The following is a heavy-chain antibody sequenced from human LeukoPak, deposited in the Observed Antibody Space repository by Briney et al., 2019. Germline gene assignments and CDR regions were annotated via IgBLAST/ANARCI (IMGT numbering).Heavy chain of an antibody. D-gene: IGHD4-17*01. J-gene: IGHJ3*01. CDR3: AREPELQDYGDTVNAYDL. CDR2: IHHDGRT. V-gene: IGHV4-34*01. CDR1: GGSLSGHY. Sequence: SETLSLTCTVYGGSLSGHYWSWIRQSPGKGLEWIGDIHHDGRTKYSPSLRSRVTIVLDTFKNEFSLRLTRVTAADTAMYFCAREPELQDYGDTVNAYDLWGQGTMAIVSS.